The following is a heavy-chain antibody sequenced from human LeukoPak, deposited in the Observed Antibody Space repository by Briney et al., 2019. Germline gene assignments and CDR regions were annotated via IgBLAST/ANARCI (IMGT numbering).Heavy chain of an antibody. CDR3: AGRWDGSSYYFDY. CDR1: GASVTMGSYY. CDR2: FHFSGST. J-gene: IGHJ4*02. V-gene: IGHV4-39*07. Sequence: PSETLSLTCSVSGASVTMGSYYWAWIRQPPGKGLEWIGTFHFSGSTYYNPSLKSRVTISVDKSKNQFSLKLSSVTAADTAVYYCAGRWDGSSYYFDYWGQGTLVTVSS. D-gene: IGHD5-24*01.